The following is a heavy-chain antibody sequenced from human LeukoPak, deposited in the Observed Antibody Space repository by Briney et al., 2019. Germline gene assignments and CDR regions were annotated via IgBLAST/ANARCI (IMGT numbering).Heavy chain of an antibody. CDR3: ARVWGMGYCSGGSCQSAFDI. D-gene: IGHD2-15*01. CDR2: INPNSGGT. CDR1: GYTFTGYC. J-gene: IGHJ3*02. V-gene: IGHV1-2*02. Sequence: ASVKVSCKASGYTFTGYCMHWVRQAPGQGLEWMGWINPNSGGTNYAQKFQGRVTMTRDTSISTAYMELSRLRSDDTAVYYCARVWGMGYCSGGSCQSAFDIWGQGTMVTVSS.